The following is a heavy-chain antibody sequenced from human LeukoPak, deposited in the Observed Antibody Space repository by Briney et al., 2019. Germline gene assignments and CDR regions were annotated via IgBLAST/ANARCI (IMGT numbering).Heavy chain of an antibody. CDR2: INPNSGGT. CDR1: GYTFTGYY. Sequence: ASVKVSCKASGYTFTGYYMHWVRQAPGQGLEWMGWINPNSGGTNYAQKFQGWVTMTRDTSISTAYMELSRLRSDDTAVYYCARADPSLDSSGYYYYYYGMDVWGQGTTVTVSS. D-gene: IGHD3-22*01. J-gene: IGHJ6*02. V-gene: IGHV1-2*04. CDR3: ARADPSLDSSGYYYYYYGMDV.